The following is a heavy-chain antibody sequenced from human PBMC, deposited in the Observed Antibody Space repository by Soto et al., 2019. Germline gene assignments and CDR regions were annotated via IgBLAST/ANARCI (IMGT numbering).Heavy chain of an antibody. V-gene: IGHV4-4*02. CDR3: AHRPIVGAAI. Sequence: QVQLQESGPGLVKPSGTLSLTCAVFGVSISNSNWWTWVRQPPGKGLDWIGEIFHSGSTNYNSSLVGRVTISVDKANNQFSLKLSSVTAADTAVYYCAHRPIVGAAIWGQGTLVTVSS. CDR2: IFHSGST. D-gene: IGHD1-26*01. J-gene: IGHJ4*02. CDR1: GVSISNSNW.